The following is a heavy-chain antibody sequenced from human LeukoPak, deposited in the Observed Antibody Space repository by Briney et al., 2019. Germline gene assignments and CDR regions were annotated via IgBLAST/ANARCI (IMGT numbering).Heavy chain of an antibody. J-gene: IGHJ4*02. Sequence: PGGSLRLSCAASGFTFSSYGMHWVRQAPGKGLEWVAFIRYDGSNKYYADSVKGRFTISRDNSKNTLYLQMNSLRAEDTAVYYCAKDRMRVVAATLDYWGQGTLVTVSS. V-gene: IGHV3-30*02. CDR1: GFTFSSYG. CDR3: AKDRMRVVAATLDY. CDR2: IRYDGSNK. D-gene: IGHD2-15*01.